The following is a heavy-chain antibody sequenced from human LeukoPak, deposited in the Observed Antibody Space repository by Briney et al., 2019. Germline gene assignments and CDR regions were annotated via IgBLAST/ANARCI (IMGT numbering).Heavy chain of an antibody. CDR1: GYTFTAYY. CDR3: ARARVPIAVAGLYYFDY. J-gene: IGHJ4*02. Sequence: ASVKVSCKSSGYTFTAYYIHWLRQAPGQGPEWMGWIKPDSGSSHYAQKFQGRVTMTRDTSSNSAYMDLTRLKSDDTAVYYCARARVPIAVAGLYYFDYWGQGALVTVSS. D-gene: IGHD6-19*01. V-gene: IGHV1-2*02. CDR2: IKPDSGSS.